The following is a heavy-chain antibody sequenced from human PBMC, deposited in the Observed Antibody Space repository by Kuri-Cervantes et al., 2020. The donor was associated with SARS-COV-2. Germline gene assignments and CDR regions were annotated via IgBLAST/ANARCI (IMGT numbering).Heavy chain of an antibody. V-gene: IGHV4-39*02. Sequence: GSLRLSCSVSRDSISSSAYYWGWIRQPPGKGLEWIGNIYYSGSTHYNPPLKSRVTIFVDTSNNHFSLRLNSVSAADTAVYYCGRVSWIQLWRRYSDSWGQGALVTVSS. CDR3: GRVSWIQLWRRYSDS. J-gene: IGHJ4*02. D-gene: IGHD5-18*01. CDR1: RDSISSSAYY. CDR2: IYYSGST.